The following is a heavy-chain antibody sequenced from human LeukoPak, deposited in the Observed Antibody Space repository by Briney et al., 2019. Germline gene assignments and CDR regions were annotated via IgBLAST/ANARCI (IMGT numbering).Heavy chain of an antibody. CDR1: GFTFSSYG. J-gene: IGHJ4*02. Sequence: GGSLRLSCAASGFTFSSYGMHWVRRAPGKGLEWVAVIWYDGSNKYYADSVKGRFTISRDNSKNTLYLQMNSLRAEDTAVYYCARDLDGGGWYELVNWGQGILVTVSS. CDR3: ARDLDGGGWYELVN. V-gene: IGHV3-33*01. D-gene: IGHD6-19*01. CDR2: IWYDGSNK.